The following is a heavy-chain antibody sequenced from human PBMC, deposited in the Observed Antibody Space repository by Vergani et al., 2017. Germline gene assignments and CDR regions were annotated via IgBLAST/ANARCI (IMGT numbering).Heavy chain of an antibody. V-gene: IGHV3-53*01. J-gene: IGHJ4*02. CDR1: GFTVSSNY. CDR3: ARGGAAIVGAPGLVDY. CDR2: IYSGGST. D-gene: IGHD1-26*01. Sequence: EVQLVESGGGLIQPGGSLRLSCAASGFTVSSNYMSWVRQAPGKGLEWVSVIYSGGSTYYADSVKGRFTISRDNSKNTLYLHMNSLRAEDTAVYYCARGGAAIVGAPGLVDYWGQGTLVTVSS.